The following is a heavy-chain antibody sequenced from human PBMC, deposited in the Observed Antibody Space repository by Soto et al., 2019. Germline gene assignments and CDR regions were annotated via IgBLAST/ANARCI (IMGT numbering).Heavy chain of an antibody. D-gene: IGHD3-22*01. J-gene: IGHJ6*02. Sequence: SLILSCAASGFTFSSYAMSWVRQAPGKGLEWVSAIIGSGSNTYYADSVKGRFTISRDNSKNTLYLQMNSLRAEDTAVYYCAKDLSYRYDSSGCSYGMDVWGQGTPVTVS. V-gene: IGHV3-23*01. CDR2: IIGSGSNT. CDR1: GFTFSSYA. CDR3: AKDLSYRYDSSGCSYGMDV.